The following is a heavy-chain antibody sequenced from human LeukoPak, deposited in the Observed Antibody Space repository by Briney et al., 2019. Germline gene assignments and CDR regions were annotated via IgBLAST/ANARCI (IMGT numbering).Heavy chain of an antibody. CDR2: ISGSGGST. CDR3: ATVPNPRWESPDGAFDI. D-gene: IGHD1-26*01. J-gene: IGHJ3*02. Sequence: GGSLRLSCAASGFTFSSYAMSWVRQAPGKGLEWVSAISGSGGSTYYADSVKGRFTISRDNPKNTLYLQMNSLRAEDTAVYYCATVPNPRWESPDGAFDIWGQGTMVTVSS. V-gene: IGHV3-23*01. CDR1: GFTFSSYA.